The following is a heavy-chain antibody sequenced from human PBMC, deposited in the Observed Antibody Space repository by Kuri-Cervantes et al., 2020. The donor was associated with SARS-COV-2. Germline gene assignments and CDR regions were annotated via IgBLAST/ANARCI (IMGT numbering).Heavy chain of an antibody. V-gene: IGHV3-64*01. Sequence: GESLKISCAASGFTFSRNAMHWVRQAPGKGLEYVSSISDNGGSTYYANSVKGRFTISRDNSKNTLYLQMDNLRAEDMAVYYCAKDRDTGGYYYYYMDVWGKGTTVTVSS. CDR3: AKDRDTGGYYYYYMDV. J-gene: IGHJ6*03. CDR1: GFTFSRNA. D-gene: IGHD2-8*02. CDR2: ISDNGGST.